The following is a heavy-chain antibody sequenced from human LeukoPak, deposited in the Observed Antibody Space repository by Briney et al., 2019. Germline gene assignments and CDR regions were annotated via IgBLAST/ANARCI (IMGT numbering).Heavy chain of an antibody. V-gene: IGHV4-59*01. CDR1: GGSISSYY. CDR3: ASSGIALGEVYFDY. CDR2: IYYSGST. D-gene: IGHD6-19*01. J-gene: IGHJ4*02. Sequence: SETLSLTCTVSGGSISSYYWSWIRQPPGKGLEWIGYIYYSGSTNYNPSLKSRVTISVDTSKNQFSLKLSSVTAADTAVYYCASSGIALGEVYFDYWGQGTLVTVSS.